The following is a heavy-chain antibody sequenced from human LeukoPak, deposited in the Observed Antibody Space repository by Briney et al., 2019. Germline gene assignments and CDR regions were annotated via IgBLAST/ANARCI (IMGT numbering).Heavy chain of an antibody. D-gene: IGHD1-26*01. Sequence: PGGSLRLSCAASGFTFSSYAMHWVRQAPGKGLEYVSAISSNGGGTYYANSVKGRFTISRDNSKNTLYLQMGSLRVEDMAVYYCAREDGRWELLYWGQGTLVTVSS. J-gene: IGHJ4*02. CDR2: ISSNGGGT. CDR3: AREDGRWELLY. V-gene: IGHV3-64*01. CDR1: GFTFSSYA.